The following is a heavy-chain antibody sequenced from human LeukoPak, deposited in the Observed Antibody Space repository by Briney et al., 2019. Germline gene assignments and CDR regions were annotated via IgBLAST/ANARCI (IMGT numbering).Heavy chain of an antibody. V-gene: IGHV4-34*01. CDR2: INHSGST. CDR3: ARDLRLQGDNWFDP. J-gene: IGHJ5*02. CDR1: GGSFSGYY. Sequence: PSETLSLTCAVYGGSFSGYYWSWIRQPPGKGLEWIGEINHSGSTNYNPSLKSRATISVDTSKNQFSLKLSSVTAADTAVYYCARDLRLQGDNWFDPWGQGTLVTVSS. D-gene: IGHD5-12*01.